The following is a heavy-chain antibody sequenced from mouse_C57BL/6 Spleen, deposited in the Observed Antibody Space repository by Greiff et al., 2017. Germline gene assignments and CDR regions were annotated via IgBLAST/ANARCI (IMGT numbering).Heavy chain of an antibody. CDR2: INPGSGGT. V-gene: IGHV1-54*01. J-gene: IGHJ2*01. CDR3: AREYGSSLYYFDY. D-gene: IGHD1-1*01. Sequence: LQESGAELVRPGTSVKVSCKASGYAFTNYLIEWVKQRPGQGLEWIGVINPGSGGTNYNEKFKGKATLTADKSSSTAYMQLSSLTSEDSAVYFCAREYGSSLYYFDYWGQGTTLTVSS. CDR1: GYAFTNYL.